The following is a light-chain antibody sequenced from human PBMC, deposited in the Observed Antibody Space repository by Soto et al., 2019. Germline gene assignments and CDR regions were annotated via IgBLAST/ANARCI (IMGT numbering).Light chain of an antibody. J-gene: IGKJ5*01. CDR2: DAS. CDR3: QQYDNLPLI. V-gene: IGKV1-33*01. Sequence: IQMPQYPSSLSASVGDRVTITCQATQDIRKYLNWYQQKPGKAPKLLIYDASSLETGVPSRFSGSGSGTDFTLTISSLQPEDFATYYCQQYDNLPLISGHGTRLEIK. CDR1: QDIRKY.